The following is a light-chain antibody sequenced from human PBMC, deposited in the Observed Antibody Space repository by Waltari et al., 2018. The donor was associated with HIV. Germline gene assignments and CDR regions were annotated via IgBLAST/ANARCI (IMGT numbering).Light chain of an antibody. CDR2: AVS. J-gene: IGLJ2*01. CDR1: SSDVGGYNY. V-gene: IGLV2-14*01. CDR3: SSYTSSYTVI. Sequence: QSALTQPASVSGSPGQSITISCSGSSSDVGGYNYVSWYQQHPGKAPKLMIYAVSDRPSGVSNRFSGSKSGNTASLTISGLQTEDEADYYCSSYTSSYTVIFGGGTKLTVL.